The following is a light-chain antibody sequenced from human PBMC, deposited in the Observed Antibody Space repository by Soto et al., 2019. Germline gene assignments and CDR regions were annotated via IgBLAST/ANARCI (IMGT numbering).Light chain of an antibody. CDR3: NSYTSTNTLHVL. CDR1: SSDVGGYNY. CDR2: DVS. V-gene: IGLV2-14*01. J-gene: IGLJ2*01. Sequence: QSALTQPASVSGSPGQSITISCTGTSSDVGGYNYVSWYQQRPGKAPKLMIYDVSDRPSGVSSRFSGSKSGNTASLSISGLQAQDEADYYYNSYTSTNTLHVLFGGGTKLTVL.